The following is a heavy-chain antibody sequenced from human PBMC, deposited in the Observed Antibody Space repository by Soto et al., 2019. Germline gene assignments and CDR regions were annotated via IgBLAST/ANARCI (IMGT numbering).Heavy chain of an antibody. D-gene: IGHD6-19*01. Sequence: QVHLVESGGGVVQPGRSLRLSCAASGFTFSTTGMHWVRQAPGKGLEWVAMISHDGGVKQYTDSVKGRFTISRDTSNTTVYLQMNSLRPEDTAMYHCAKDLYGAGWYNYFDPWGQGTLVTVSS. V-gene: IGHV3-30*18. CDR3: AKDLYGAGWYNYFDP. J-gene: IGHJ5*02. CDR1: GFTFSTTG. CDR2: ISHDGGVK.